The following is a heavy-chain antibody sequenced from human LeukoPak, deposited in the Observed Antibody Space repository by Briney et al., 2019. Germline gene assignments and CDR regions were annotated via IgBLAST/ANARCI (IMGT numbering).Heavy chain of an antibody. D-gene: IGHD6-13*01. Sequence: SVKVSCKTSGYTFTDYDINWVRQAPGQGLEWMGGINPIFGTANYAQKFHGRVTITADKSTNTAYMELSSLRSEDTALYYCARDQLTGYSSSQTPFDYWGQGTLVTVSS. CDR1: GYTFTDYD. J-gene: IGHJ4*02. V-gene: IGHV1-69*06. CDR3: ARDQLTGYSSSQTPFDY. CDR2: INPIFGTA.